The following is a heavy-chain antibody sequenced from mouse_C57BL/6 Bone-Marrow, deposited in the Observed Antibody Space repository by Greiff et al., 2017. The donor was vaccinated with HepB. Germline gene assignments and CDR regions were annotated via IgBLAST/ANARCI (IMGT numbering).Heavy chain of an antibody. V-gene: IGHV1-5*01. CDR3: TKDWDPYYYAMDY. Sequence: EVMLVESGTVLARPGASVKMSCKTSGYTFTSYWMHWVKQRPGQGLEWIGAIYPGNSDTSYNQKFKGKAKLTAVTSASTAYMELSSLTNEDSAVYYCTKDWDPYYYAMDYWGQGTSVTVSS. CDR1: GYTFTSYW. J-gene: IGHJ4*01. D-gene: IGHD4-1*01. CDR2: IYPGNSDT.